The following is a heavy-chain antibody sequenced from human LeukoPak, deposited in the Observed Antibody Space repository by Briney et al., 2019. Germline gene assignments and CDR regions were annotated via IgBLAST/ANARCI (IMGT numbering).Heavy chain of an antibody. V-gene: IGHV2-70*04. Sequence: SGPTLVNPTQTLTLTCTFSGFSLTTSGIRVSWIRQPPGKALEWLAHIDWDDDKFYNTSLKTRLTLSKDTSKNQVVLTMTNMDPVDTATYYCARLYGDFYFDYWGQGTLVTVSS. CDR2: IDWDDDK. CDR3: ARLYGDFYFDY. CDR1: GFSLTTSGIR. D-gene: IGHD4-17*01. J-gene: IGHJ4*02.